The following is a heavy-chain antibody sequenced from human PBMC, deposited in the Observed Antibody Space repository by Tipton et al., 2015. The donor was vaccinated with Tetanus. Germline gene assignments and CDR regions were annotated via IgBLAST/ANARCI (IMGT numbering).Heavy chain of an antibody. CDR1: GGSFSGYY. D-gene: IGHD5-12*01. CDR2: INHSGST. Sequence: QVQLVQSGAEVKPSETLSLICGVYGGSFSGYYWSWIRQPPGKGLEWIGEINHSGSTNYNPTLKSRVTISVDTSKNQFSLKLRSVTAADTAVYYCARVGFGFSGYYFYGYWGQGTLVTVSS. CDR3: ARVGFGFSGYYFYGY. V-gene: IGHV4-34*01. J-gene: IGHJ4*02.